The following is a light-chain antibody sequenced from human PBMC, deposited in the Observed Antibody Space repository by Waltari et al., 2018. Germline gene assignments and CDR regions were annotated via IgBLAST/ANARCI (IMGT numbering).Light chain of an antibody. CDR2: WAS. CDR1: QSVFHTNNKNY. V-gene: IGKV4-1*01. CDR3: QQYYSTPNT. J-gene: IGKJ2*01. Sequence: DIVMTQSPDSLAVSLGERATINCKSSQSVFHTNNKNYLAWYQQKHGQPPKLLIYWASTRDDAVPDRFSGSGSWTDFTLAISSLPAEDVAVYYCQQYYSTPNTFGQGTKVEIK.